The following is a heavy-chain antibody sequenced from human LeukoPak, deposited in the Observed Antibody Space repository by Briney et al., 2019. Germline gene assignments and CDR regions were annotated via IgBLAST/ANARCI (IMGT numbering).Heavy chain of an antibody. CDR1: GGSISSYY. D-gene: IGHD5-18*01. V-gene: IGHV4-59*01. CDR2: IYYSGST. Sequence: SETLSLTCTVSGGSISSYYWSWIRQPPGKGLEWIGYIYYSGSTNYNPSLKSRVTISVDTSKNQFPLKLSSVTAADTAVYYCARDNGGVYSYAYWGQGTLVTVS. CDR3: ARDNGGVYSYAY. J-gene: IGHJ4*02.